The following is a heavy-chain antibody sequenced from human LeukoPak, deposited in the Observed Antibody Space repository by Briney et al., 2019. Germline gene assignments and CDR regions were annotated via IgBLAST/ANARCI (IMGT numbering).Heavy chain of an antibody. V-gene: IGHV4-4*02. Sequence: SETLSPTCAVSGGSISSDYWWGWVRQPPGKGLEWIGEIYHSGSTNYNPSFKTRVTISVDKSKNQLSLSLTSVAAADTAVYYCARNQYSSSTNWIDPWGQGTLVTVSS. CDR2: IYHSGST. CDR1: GGSISSDYW. CDR3: ARNQYSSSTNWIDP. J-gene: IGHJ5*02. D-gene: IGHD6-6*01.